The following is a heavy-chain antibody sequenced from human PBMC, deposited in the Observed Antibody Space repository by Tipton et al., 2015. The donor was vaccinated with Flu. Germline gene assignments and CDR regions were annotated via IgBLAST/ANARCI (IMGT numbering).Heavy chain of an antibody. CDR3: ARGSWEVRFDP. D-gene: IGHD1-26*01. J-gene: IGHJ5*02. CDR2: INQSGRP. V-gene: IGHV4-39*07. CDR1: GGSISSSSYY. Sequence: GLVKPSETLSLTCTVSGGSISSSSYYWSWIRQSPGKGLEWIGEINQSGRPNYNPSLKNRVTISVDTSKNQFSLSLTSVTAADTAMYYCARGSWEVRFDPWGQGTLVTVSS.